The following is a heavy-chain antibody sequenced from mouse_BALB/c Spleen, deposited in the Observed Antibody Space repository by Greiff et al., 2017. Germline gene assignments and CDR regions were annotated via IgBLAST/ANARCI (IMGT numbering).Heavy chain of an antibody. CDR3: ASSIIYYAMDY. CDR1: GYTFSSYW. CDR2: ILPGSGST. Sequence: VQLQQSGAELMKPGASVKISCKATGYTFSSYWIEWVKQRPGHGLEWIGEILPGSGSTNYNEKFKGKATFTADTSSNTAYMQLSSLTSEDSAVYYCASSIIYYAMDYWGQGTSVTVSS. V-gene: IGHV1-9*01. J-gene: IGHJ4*01.